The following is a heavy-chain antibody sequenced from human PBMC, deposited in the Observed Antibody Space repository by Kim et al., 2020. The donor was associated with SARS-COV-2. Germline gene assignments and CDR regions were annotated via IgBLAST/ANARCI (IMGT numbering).Heavy chain of an antibody. V-gene: IGHV3-30*01. D-gene: IGHD1-26*01. J-gene: IGHJ4*02. CDR3: ARPFSGSYLSSVDY. Sequence: ASPGKCRFTIPRDNSKNTLYLQMNSLRAEDTAVYYCARPFSGSYLSSVDYWGQGTLVTVSS.